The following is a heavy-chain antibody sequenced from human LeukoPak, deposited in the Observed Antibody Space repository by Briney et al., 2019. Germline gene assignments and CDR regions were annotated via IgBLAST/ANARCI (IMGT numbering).Heavy chain of an antibody. J-gene: IGHJ4*02. D-gene: IGHD2-2*01. Sequence: GASVKVSCKASGYTFTQYGISWVRQAPGQGLEWMGWISAYNGNTNYVQKFQGRVTMTTDTSTSTAYMELTSLRSDDTAVYYCARDVEAAFCSTSTCYDLVFDYWGQGTLVTVPS. CDR3: ARDVEAAFCSTSTCYDLVFDY. CDR1: GYTFTQYG. CDR2: ISAYNGNT. V-gene: IGHV1-18*01.